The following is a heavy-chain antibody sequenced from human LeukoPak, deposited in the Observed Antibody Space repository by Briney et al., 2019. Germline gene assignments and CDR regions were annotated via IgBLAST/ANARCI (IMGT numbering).Heavy chain of an antibody. J-gene: IGHJ4*02. Sequence: SQTLSLTCTVSGGSISSGSYYWSWIRQPAGKGLEWIGRIYTSGSTNYNPSLKSRVTISVDTSKNQFSLKLSSVTAADTAVYYCAVQLRGFGEASSFYFDYWGQGTLVTVFS. D-gene: IGHD3-10*01. CDR2: IYTSGST. CDR3: AVQLRGFGEASSFYFDY. CDR1: GGSISSGSYY. V-gene: IGHV4-61*02.